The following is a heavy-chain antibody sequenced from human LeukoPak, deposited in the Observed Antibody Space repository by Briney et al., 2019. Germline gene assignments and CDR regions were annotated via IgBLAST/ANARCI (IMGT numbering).Heavy chain of an antibody. J-gene: IGHJ3*02. Sequence: GGSLRLSCAASGFTFSTYNMNWVRQAPGKGLEWVSYISSTGGSMYYADSVKGRFTISRDNAKNSLCLQMNSLRAEDTAVYYCAYSSGYLDAFDIWGQGTMVTVSS. V-gene: IGHV3-48*04. CDR2: ISSTGGSM. D-gene: IGHD3-22*01. CDR1: GFTFSTYN. CDR3: AYSSGYLDAFDI.